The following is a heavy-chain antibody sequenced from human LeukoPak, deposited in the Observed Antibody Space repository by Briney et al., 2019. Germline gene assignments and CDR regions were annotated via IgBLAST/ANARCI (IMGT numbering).Heavy chain of an antibody. CDR3: ARESNYYGSGTGWFDP. V-gene: IGHV4-39*07. CDR1: GVSISRSSYY. D-gene: IGHD3-10*01. Sequence: SETLSLTCTVSGVSISRSSYYWGWIRQPPGKGLEWIGTIFYTGSTYYNPSLKSRVTISLDTSKNQLSLKLSSVTAADTAVYYCARESNYYGSGTGWFDPWGQGTLVTVSS. J-gene: IGHJ5*02. CDR2: IFYTGST.